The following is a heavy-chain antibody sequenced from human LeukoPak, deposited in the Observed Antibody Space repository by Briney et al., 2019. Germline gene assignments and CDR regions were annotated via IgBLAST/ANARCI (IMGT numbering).Heavy chain of an antibody. CDR3: ARVSPRSHDFDY. CDR2: INPSGGST. V-gene: IGHV1-46*01. J-gene: IGHJ4*02. Sequence: GSVKVSCKPSGDSFTSDYMRWVRPAPGQGREWMGMINPSGGSTSYAHKLQGRVTMTRDPSTSTVYTELSSLSSEDTAVYYCARVSPRSHDFDYWVQGTQATVSS. CDR1: GDSFTSDY.